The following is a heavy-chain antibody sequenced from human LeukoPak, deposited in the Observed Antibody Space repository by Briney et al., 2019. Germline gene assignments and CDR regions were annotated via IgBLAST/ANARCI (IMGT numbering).Heavy chain of an antibody. Sequence: PGGSLRLSCAASGFTFNNYAMGWVRQAPGKGVEWVSNITGGADRIYYADSVKGRFTIYRDNSKNTLCLQLNSLRAADTAVYYCAKGSRYCTTSCYTGGENFDCWGQGTLVTVSS. CDR1: GFTFNNYA. CDR2: ITGGADRI. J-gene: IGHJ4*02. CDR3: AKGSRYCTTSCYTGGENFDC. D-gene: IGHD2-2*02. V-gene: IGHV3-23*01.